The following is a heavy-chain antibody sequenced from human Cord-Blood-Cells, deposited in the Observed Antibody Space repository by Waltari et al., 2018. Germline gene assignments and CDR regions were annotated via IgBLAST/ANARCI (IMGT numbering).Heavy chain of an antibody. CDR1: GYTFTGYY. J-gene: IGHJ4*02. D-gene: IGHD6-13*01. Sequence: QVQLVQSGAEVKKPGASVKVSCKASGYTFTGYYLHWVRQAPGQGLEGMGGINPNSGGTIYARKFQGRVTMTRDTSISTAYRELSRLRSDDTAVYYCARASIAAADYWGQGTLVTVSS. V-gene: IGHV1-2*02. CDR3: ARASIAAADY. CDR2: INPNSGGT.